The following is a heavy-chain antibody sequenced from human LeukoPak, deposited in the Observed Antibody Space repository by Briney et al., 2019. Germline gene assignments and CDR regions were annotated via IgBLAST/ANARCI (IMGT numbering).Heavy chain of an antibody. J-gene: IGHJ3*02. D-gene: IGHD3-22*01. CDR3: ARDSRPYYYDSSGYYGAFDI. Sequence: SVKVSCKASGGTFSSYAISWVRQAPGQGLEWMEGIIPIFGTANYAQKFQGRVTITTDESTSTAYMELSSLRSEDTAVYYCARDSRPYYYDSSGYYGAFDIWGQGTMATVSS. CDR2: IIPIFGTA. V-gene: IGHV1-69*05. CDR1: GGTFSSYA.